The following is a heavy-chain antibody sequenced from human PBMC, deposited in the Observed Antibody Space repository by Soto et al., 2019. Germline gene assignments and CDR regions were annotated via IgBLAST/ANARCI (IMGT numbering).Heavy chain of an antibody. CDR2: INPNSGGT. CDR1: GYTFTGYY. CDR3: ARDTRSVLHGGFYNWFDP. D-gene: IGHD1-26*01. J-gene: IGHJ5*02. Sequence: QVQLVQSGAEVKKPGASVKVSCKASGYTFTGYYMHWVRQAPGQGLEWMGWINPNSGGTNYAQKFQGWVTMTRDTSISTAYMELSRLRSDDTAVYYCARDTRSVLHGGFYNWFDPWGQGTLVTVSS. V-gene: IGHV1-2*04.